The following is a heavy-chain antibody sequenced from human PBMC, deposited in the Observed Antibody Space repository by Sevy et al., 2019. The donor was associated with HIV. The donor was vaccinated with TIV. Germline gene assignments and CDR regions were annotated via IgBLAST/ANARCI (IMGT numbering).Heavy chain of an antibody. V-gene: IGHV3-48*02. CDR1: GFTFSSYS. D-gene: IGHD5-18*01. J-gene: IGHJ6*03. CDR3: ARNGYGAQYYYYYYYMDV. Sequence: GGSLRLSCAASGFTFSSYSMNWVRQAPGKGLEWVSYISSSSSTIYYADSVKGRFTISRDNAKNSLYLQMNSLRDEDTAVYYCARNGYGAQYYYYYYYMDVWGKGTTVTVSS. CDR2: ISSSSSTI.